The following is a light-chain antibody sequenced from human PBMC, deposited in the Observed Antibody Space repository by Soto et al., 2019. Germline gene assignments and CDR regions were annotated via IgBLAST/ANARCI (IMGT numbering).Light chain of an antibody. CDR1: GSNIGSKT. J-gene: IGLJ1*01. CDR3: ATWDDSLNGL. Sequence: QSVLTPPPSASGTPGQRVTISCSGSGSNIGSKTVTWYQQLPGAAPKLLIYHNNQRPSGVPDRFSGSKSGTSASLAISGLQSEDEADYYCATWDDSLNGLFGPGTKVTVL. V-gene: IGLV1-44*01. CDR2: HNN.